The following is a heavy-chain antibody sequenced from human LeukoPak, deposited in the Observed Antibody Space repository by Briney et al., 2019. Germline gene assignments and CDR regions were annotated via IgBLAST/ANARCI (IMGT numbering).Heavy chain of an antibody. CDR3: ARRGRDGYNSDIGFDY. D-gene: IGHD5-24*01. CDR1: GYTFTSYD. Sequence: ASVKVSCKASGYTFTSYDINWVRQATGQGLEWMGWMNPNSGNTGYAQKFQGRVTITRNTSISTAYMELSSLRSEDTAVYYCARRGRDGYNSDIGFDYWGQGTLVTVSS. V-gene: IGHV1-8*03. CDR2: MNPNSGNT. J-gene: IGHJ4*02.